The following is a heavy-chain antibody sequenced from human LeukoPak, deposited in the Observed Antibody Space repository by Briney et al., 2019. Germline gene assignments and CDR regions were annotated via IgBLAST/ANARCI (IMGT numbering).Heavy chain of an antibody. Sequence: GESLRLSCAASGFTFSSYWMSWVRQAPGKGLEWVANIKQDGSETNYVDSVKGRFTISRDNAKNSLYLQMNSLRAEDTAVYYCTRAGGSSWADYWGQGTLVTVSS. D-gene: IGHD6-13*01. CDR3: TRAGGSSWADY. CDR2: IKQDGSET. V-gene: IGHV3-7*01. CDR1: GFTFSSYW. J-gene: IGHJ4*02.